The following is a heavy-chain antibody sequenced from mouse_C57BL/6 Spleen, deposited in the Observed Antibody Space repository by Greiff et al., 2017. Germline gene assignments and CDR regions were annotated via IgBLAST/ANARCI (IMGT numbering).Heavy chain of an antibody. CDR1: GYTFTDYN. Sequence: EVQLQQSGPELVKPGASVKIPCKASGYTFTDYNMDWVKQSHGKSLEWIGDINPNNGGTIYNQKFKGKATLTVDKSSSTAYMELRSLTSEDTAVYYCARSGDYGNYEGSYWYFDVWGTGTTVTVSS. D-gene: IGHD2-1*01. J-gene: IGHJ1*03. V-gene: IGHV1-18*01. CDR3: ARSGDYGNYEGSYWYFDV. CDR2: INPNNGGT.